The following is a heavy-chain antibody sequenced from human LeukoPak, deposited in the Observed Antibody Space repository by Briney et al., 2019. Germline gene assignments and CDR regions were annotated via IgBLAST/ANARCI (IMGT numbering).Heavy chain of an antibody. CDR1: GDSVSSNGAS. Sequence: SQTLSLTCAISGDSVSSNGASWNWIRQSPSRGLEWLGRTYYRSQQRHSDYAPSVKGRITLNPDTSKNQFSPQLNSMTPEDTTVYYCGRETDFGVVTNWGQGTLVTVSS. CDR2: TYYRSQQRHS. V-gene: IGHV6-1*01. J-gene: IGHJ1*01. CDR3: GRETDFGVVTN. D-gene: IGHD3-3*01.